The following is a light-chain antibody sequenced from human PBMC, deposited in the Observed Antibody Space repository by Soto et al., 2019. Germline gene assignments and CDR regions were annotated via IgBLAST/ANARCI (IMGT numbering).Light chain of an antibody. J-gene: IGKJ2*01. CDR3: QQYNIWPLFT. CDR2: GAS. V-gene: IGKV3-15*01. Sequence: EIVMTQSPATLSVSPGERATLSCRASQSISSTLAWYQQKPGQAPRLLIYGASTRVTGIPARFSGSGSGTEFTLTVSNLQSEDFAVYYCQQYNIWPLFTFGQGTKLEIK. CDR1: QSISST.